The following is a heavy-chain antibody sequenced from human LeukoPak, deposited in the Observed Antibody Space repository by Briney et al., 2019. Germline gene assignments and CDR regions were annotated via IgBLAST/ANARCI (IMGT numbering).Heavy chain of an antibody. V-gene: IGHV4-59*08. CDR2: IYYSGST. CDR1: GGSISSYY. Sequence: SETLSLTCTVSGGSISSYYWSWIRQPPGKGLEWIGYIYYSGSTNYNPSLKSRVTISVDTSKNQFSLKLCSVTAADTAVYYCARHFSPSGDYYYYGMDVWGQGTTVTVSS. CDR3: ARHFSPSGDYYYYGMDV. D-gene: IGHD6-25*01. J-gene: IGHJ6*02.